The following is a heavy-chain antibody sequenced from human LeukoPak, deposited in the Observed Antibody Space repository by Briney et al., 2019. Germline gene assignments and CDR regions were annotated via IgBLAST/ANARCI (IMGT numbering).Heavy chain of an antibody. CDR1: GFTFSSYG. D-gene: IGHD3-10*01. J-gene: IGHJ4*02. CDR2: IRYDGSNK. CDR3: AKDQDTMVRGVITGFDY. V-gene: IGHV3-30*02. Sequence: PGGSLRLSCAASGFTFSSYGMHSVRQAPGKGLEWVAFIRYDGSNKYYADSVKGRFTISRDNSKNTLYLQMNSLRAEDTAVYYCAKDQDTMVRGVITGFDYWGQGTLVTVSS.